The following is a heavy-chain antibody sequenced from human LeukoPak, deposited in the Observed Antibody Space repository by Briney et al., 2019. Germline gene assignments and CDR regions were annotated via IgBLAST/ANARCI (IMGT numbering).Heavy chain of an antibody. J-gene: IGHJ6*03. CDR3: ARDPYSSGPMDV. D-gene: IGHD6-19*01. Sequence: SVKVSCKASGGTFSSYAISWARQAPGQGLEWMGRIIPIFGTANYAQKFQGRVTITTDESTSTAYMELSSLRSEDTAVYYCARDPYSSGPMDVWGKGTTVTVSS. CDR1: GGTFSSYA. CDR2: IIPIFGTA. V-gene: IGHV1-69*05.